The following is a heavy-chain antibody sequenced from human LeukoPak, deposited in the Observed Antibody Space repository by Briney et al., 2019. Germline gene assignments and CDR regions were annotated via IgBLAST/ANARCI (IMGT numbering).Heavy chain of an antibody. CDR1: GFTFSSSW. Sequence: GGSLRLSCAASGFTFSSSWMTWVRQAPGKGLEWVANIKQDGSEKYYVDSVKGRFTISRDNAKNSLYLQMNSLRVEDTAVYYCARPGLYCSGGICYPLESWGQGTLVTVSS. J-gene: IGHJ4*02. V-gene: IGHV3-7*01. CDR2: IKQDGSEK. CDR3: ARPGLYCSGGICYPLES. D-gene: IGHD2-15*01.